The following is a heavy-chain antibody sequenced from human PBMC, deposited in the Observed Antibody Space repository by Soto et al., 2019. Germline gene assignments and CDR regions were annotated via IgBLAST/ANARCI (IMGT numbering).Heavy chain of an antibody. CDR2: IYSGGST. Sequence: GGSLRLSCAASGFTVSSNYMSWVRQAPGKGLEWVSVIYSGGSTYYADSVKGRFTISRDNSKNTLYLQMNSLRAEDTAVYYCASRDYDSLTGPISYYYYGMDVWGQGTTVTVSS. CDR3: ASRDYDSLTGPISYYYYGMDV. D-gene: IGHD3-9*01. J-gene: IGHJ6*02. CDR1: GFTVSSNY. V-gene: IGHV3-53*01.